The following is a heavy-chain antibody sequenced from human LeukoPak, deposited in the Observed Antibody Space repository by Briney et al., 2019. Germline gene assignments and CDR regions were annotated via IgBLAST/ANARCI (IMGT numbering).Heavy chain of an antibody. CDR2: INSDGSST. V-gene: IGHV3-74*01. J-gene: IGHJ5*02. Sequence: GGSLRLSCAASGFTLTNYWMHWVRQDPGKGLVWISRINSDGSSTSYADSVKGRFTISRDNAKNTLYLQMNSLRAEDTAVYYCARGIDRGFGSGFDPWGQGTLVTVSS. CDR1: GFTLTNYW. CDR3: ARGIDRGFGSGFDP. D-gene: IGHD3-10*01.